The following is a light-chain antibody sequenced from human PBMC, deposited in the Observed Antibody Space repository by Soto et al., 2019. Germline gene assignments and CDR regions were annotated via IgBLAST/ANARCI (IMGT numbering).Light chain of an antibody. J-gene: IGKJ4*01. CDR1: QSVSRY. Sequence: EIVLTQSPVTLSLSPGERATLSCRASQSVSRYLVWYQQKPGQAPSLLIYDASNRATGIPARFSGSGSGTDFTLTISSLEPEDFAVYYCQQHSNWQITFGGGTKVEIK. V-gene: IGKV3-11*01. CDR2: DAS. CDR3: QQHSNWQIT.